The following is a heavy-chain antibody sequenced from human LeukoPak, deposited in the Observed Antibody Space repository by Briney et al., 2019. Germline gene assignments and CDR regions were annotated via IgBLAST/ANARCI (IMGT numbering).Heavy chain of an antibody. CDR1: GGSISSGSYY. CDR2: IYTSGST. CDR3: ARGPGAMIFLRS. V-gene: IGHV4-61*02. J-gene: IGHJ5*02. Sequence: SQTLSLTCTVSGGSISSGSYYWSWIRQPAGKGLEWIGRIYTSGSTNYSPSLKSRVTISVDTSKNQFSLKLSSVTAADTAVYYCARGPGAMIFLRSWGQGTLVTVSS. D-gene: IGHD3-22*01.